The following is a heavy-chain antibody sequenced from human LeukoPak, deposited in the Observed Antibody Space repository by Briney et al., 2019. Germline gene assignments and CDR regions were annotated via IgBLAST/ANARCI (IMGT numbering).Heavy chain of an antibody. D-gene: IGHD2-15*01. J-gene: IGHJ4*02. CDR2: IYYSGST. Sequence: SRTLSLTCTVSGGSISSGDYYWSWIRQPPGKGLEWIGYIYYSGSTYYNPSLKSRVTISVDTSKNQFSLKLSSVTAADTAVYYCATRFLGYCSGGSCFDYWGQGTLVTVSS. CDR1: GGSISSGDYY. CDR3: ATRFLGYCSGGSCFDY. V-gene: IGHV4-30-4*01.